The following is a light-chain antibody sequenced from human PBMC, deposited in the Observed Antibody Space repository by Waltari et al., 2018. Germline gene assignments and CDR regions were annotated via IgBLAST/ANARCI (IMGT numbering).Light chain of an antibody. J-gene: IGLJ3*02. Sequence: QLVLTQSPSASASLGASVELTCTLSSGHSSNVIAWLQQQPEKGPRDLMKVNSDGSHSKGDEIPDRFSGSSSGAERYLTISSLQSEDEADYYCQTGGHGTWVFGGGTKLTVL. V-gene: IGLV4-69*01. CDR2: VNSDGSH. CDR1: SGHSSNV. CDR3: QTGGHGTWV.